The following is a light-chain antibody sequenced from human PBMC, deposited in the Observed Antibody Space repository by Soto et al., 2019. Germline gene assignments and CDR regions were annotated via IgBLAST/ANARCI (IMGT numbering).Light chain of an antibody. J-gene: IGLJ1*01. CDR2: EVT. Sequence: QSALTQPASVSGSPGQSITISCTGTSSDIGDYNYVSWYQQHPGKAPKLMIYEVTNRPSGVSYRFSGSKSGNTASLTISGLQAEDESDYFCTSSTSGSLYVFGTGTKLTVL. CDR1: SSDIGDYNY. V-gene: IGLV2-14*01. CDR3: TSSTSGSLYV.